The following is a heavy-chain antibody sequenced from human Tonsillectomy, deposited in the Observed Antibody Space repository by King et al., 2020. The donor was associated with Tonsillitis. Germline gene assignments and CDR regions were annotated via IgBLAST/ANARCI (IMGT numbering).Heavy chain of an antibody. Sequence: VQLVESGAEVKKFGASVKVSCKASGYTFTDYYLHWVRQAPGQGLEWMGWINPNSGSTNSAQRFQGRVTMTRATSISTAYMELSRLTSDDTAVYYCARGGPGIAARASGYYCEYWGQGTLVTVSS. J-gene: IGHJ4*02. CDR2: INPNSGST. CDR1: GYTFTDYY. CDR3: ARGGPGIAARASGYYCEY. V-gene: IGHV1-2*02. D-gene: IGHD6-6*01.